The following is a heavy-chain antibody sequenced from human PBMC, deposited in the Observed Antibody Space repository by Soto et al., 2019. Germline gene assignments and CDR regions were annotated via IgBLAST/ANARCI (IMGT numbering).Heavy chain of an antibody. V-gene: IGHV4-39*01. D-gene: IGHD6-6*01. Sequence: SETLSLTCTVSGGSISSSSYYWGWIRQPPGKGLEWIGSIYYSGSTYYNPSLKSRVTISVDTSKNQFSLKLSSVTAADTAVYYCARHGYSSSYMDVWGKGTTVTVSS. J-gene: IGHJ6*03. CDR3: ARHGYSSSYMDV. CDR2: IYYSGST. CDR1: GGSISSSSYY.